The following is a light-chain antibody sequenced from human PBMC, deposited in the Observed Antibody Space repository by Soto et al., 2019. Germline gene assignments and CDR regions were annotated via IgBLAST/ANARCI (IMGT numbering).Light chain of an antibody. CDR1: QSVSSY. Sequence: EIVLTQSPATLSLSPGERATLSCRASQSVSSYLAWYQQQPGQAPRLLIYDAANRATGIPARFSSSGSGTDFTLTISSLEPEDFAVYYCQQRSNWPPWTFGRGTKVEIK. V-gene: IGKV3-11*01. CDR3: QQRSNWPPWT. CDR2: DAA. J-gene: IGKJ1*01.